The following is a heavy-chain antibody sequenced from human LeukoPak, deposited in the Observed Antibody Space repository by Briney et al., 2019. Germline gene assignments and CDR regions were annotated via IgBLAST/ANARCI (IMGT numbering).Heavy chain of an antibody. CDR1: GYTFTSYG. V-gene: IGHV1-18*01. J-gene: IGHJ6*02. CDR3: ARARPWIYCSGGSCYGMDV. CDR2: ISAYNGNT. D-gene: IGHD2-15*01. Sequence: ASVKVSCKASGYTFTSYGISWVRQAPGQGLEWMGCISAYNGNTNYAQKLQGRVTMTTDTSTSTAYMELRSLRSVDTAVYYCARARPWIYCSGGSCYGMDVWGQGTTVTVSS.